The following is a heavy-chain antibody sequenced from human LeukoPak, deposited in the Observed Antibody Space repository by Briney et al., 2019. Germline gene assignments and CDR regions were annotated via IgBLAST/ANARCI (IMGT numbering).Heavy chain of an antibody. CDR2: INANSGTT. CDR3: AKPISGGLAVTADWFHP. V-gene: IGHV3-23*01. J-gene: IGHJ5*01. CDR1: GFAFSVYA. Sequence: GGSLRLSCAASGFAFSVYAMSWLRQPPGKGLEWVSTINANSGTTSYAASVRGRFTISRDNSKNALYLQLNTLRADDTATYYCAKPISGGLAVTADWFHPGGQGTLVVVSS. D-gene: IGHD2-21*02.